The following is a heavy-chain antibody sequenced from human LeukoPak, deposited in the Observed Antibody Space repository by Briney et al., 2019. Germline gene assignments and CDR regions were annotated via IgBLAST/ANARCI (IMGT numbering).Heavy chain of an antibody. CDR2: ISGSGGST. J-gene: IGHJ4*02. D-gene: IGHD2-21*02. Sequence: GGSLRLSCAASGFTFSSYGMSWVRQAPGKGLEWVSAISGSGGSTYYADSVKGRFTISRDNSKNTLYLQMNSLRAEDTAVYYCAKDGGHIVVVTALNRYFDHWGQGTLVTVSS. CDR1: GFTFSSYG. V-gene: IGHV3-23*01. CDR3: AKDGGHIVVVTALNRYFDH.